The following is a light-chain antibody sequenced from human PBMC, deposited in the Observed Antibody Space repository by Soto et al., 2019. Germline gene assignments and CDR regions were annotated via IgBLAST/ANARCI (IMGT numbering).Light chain of an antibody. CDR1: QSISSW. V-gene: IGKV1-5*03. CDR2: KAS. Sequence: IHLTQSPSTLSASLGDRVSITCRASQSISSWLAWYQQKPGKAPKLLIYKASTLESGVPSRFSGSGSGTEFTLTISSLQPDDFATYYCQHWVDYMWTFGQGTKVEIK. J-gene: IGKJ1*01. CDR3: QHWVDYMWT.